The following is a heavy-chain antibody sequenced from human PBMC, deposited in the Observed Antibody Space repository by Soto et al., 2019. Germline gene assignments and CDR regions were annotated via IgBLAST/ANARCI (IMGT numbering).Heavy chain of an antibody. CDR2: ISYDGSNK. D-gene: IGHD6-13*01. CDR3: AKDRRYSSSSYYYYYGMDV. J-gene: IGHJ6*02. CDR1: GFTFSSYG. Sequence: GGSLRLSCAASGFTFSSYGMHWVRQAPGKGLEWVAVISYDGSNKYYADSVKGRFTVSRDNSKNTLYLQMNSLRAEDTAVYYCAKDRRYSSSSYYYYYGMDVWGQGTTVTVS. V-gene: IGHV3-30*18.